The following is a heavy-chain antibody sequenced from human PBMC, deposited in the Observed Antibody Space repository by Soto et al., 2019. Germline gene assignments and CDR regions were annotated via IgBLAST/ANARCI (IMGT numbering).Heavy chain of an antibody. D-gene: IGHD1-1*01. CDR3: ARGPLGGTHYYYGMDV. Sequence: SETLSLTCAVYGGSFSGYYWSWIRQPPGKGQEWIGEINHSRSTNYNPSLKSRVTISVDTSKNQFSLKLTSVTGADTAVYYCARGPLGGTHYYYGMDVWGQGTTVTVSS. CDR1: GGSFSGYY. CDR2: INHSRST. J-gene: IGHJ6*02. V-gene: IGHV4-34*01.